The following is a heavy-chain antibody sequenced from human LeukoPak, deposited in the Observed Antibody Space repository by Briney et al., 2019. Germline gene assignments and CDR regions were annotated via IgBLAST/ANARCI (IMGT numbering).Heavy chain of an antibody. CDR1: GGSISSSSYY. CDR2: IYYSGST. CDR3: ARRPYYDFWSGYFPRAFDI. Sequence: SETLSLTCTVSGGSISSSSYYWGWIRQPPGKGLEWIGSIYYSGSTYYNPSLKSRVTISVDTSKNQFSLKLGSVTAADTAVYYCARRPYYDFWSGYFPRAFDIWGQGTMVTVSS. J-gene: IGHJ3*02. D-gene: IGHD3-3*01. V-gene: IGHV4-39*01.